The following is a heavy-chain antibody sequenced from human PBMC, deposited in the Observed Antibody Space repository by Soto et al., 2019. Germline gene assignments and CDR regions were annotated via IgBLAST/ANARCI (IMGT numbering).Heavy chain of an antibody. CDR2: IKSKTDGGTG. D-gene: IGHD6-19*01. Sequence: GGSLRLSCAASGFPFDNAWINWVRQVPGKGLEWVGRIKSKTDGGTGDYAAPVKGRFTISRDDSKNTLYLQMNSPKTEDTAVYYCTTAVAGTDYYYYGMDVWGQGTTVTVSS. V-gene: IGHV3-15*07. CDR1: GFPFDNAW. CDR3: TTAVAGTDYYYYGMDV. J-gene: IGHJ6*02.